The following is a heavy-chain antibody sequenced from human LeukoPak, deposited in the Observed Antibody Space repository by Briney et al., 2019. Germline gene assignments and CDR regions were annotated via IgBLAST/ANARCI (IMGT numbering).Heavy chain of an antibody. CDR1: GGSISSGGYY. V-gene: IGHV4-31*03. D-gene: IGHD1-26*01. Sequence: SETLSLTCTVSGGSISSGGYYWSWIRQHPGKGLEWIGYIYYSGSTYYNPSLKSRVTISVDTSKNQFSLKLSSVTAADTAVYYCARMVGALDAFDIWGQGTMVSVSS. J-gene: IGHJ3*02. CDR3: ARMVGALDAFDI. CDR2: IYYSGST.